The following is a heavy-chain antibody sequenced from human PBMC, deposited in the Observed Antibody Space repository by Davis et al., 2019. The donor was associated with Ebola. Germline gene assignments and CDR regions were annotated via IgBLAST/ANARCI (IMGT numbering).Heavy chain of an antibody. CDR1: GGSISSFS. CDR3: ARPLDLVGATYFDF. V-gene: IGHV4-59*08. D-gene: IGHD1-26*01. CDR2: VFHTGTT. J-gene: IGHJ4*02. Sequence: MPGGSLRLSCSVSGGSISSFSWSWIRQSPGKGLEWIGFVFHTGTTNFNPSLKSRVTVSVDTSKSQFSLKLRSVTAADSAVYYCARPLDLVGATYFDFWGPGTLVTVSS.